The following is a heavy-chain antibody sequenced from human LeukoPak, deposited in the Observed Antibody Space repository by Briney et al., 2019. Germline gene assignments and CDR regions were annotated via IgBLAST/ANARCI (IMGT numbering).Heavy chain of an antibody. J-gene: IGHJ4*02. CDR3: ARQQYYDFWSGYYSDY. CDR2: IYYSGST. V-gene: IGHV4-39*01. CDR1: GGSISSSSYY. D-gene: IGHD3-3*01. Sequence: PSETLSLTCTVSGGSISSSSYYWGWIRQPPGKGLEWIGSIYYSGSTYYNPSLKSRVTISVDTSKNQFSLKLSSVTAADTAVYYCARQQYYDFWSGYYSDYWGQGTLVTVSS.